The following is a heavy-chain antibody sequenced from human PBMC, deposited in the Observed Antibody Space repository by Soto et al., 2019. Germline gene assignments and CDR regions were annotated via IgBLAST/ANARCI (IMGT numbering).Heavy chain of an antibody. CDR2: IYHSGSA. Sequence: QVQLQESGPGLVKPSGTLSLTCAVSGGSVSSSNWWSWVRQSPGKGLEWMGEIYHSGSAHYNPSPKSRATISLDKSQNRSSPRLTSVTAADTAVYYCARVPGVVVSADDAFDIWGPGTRVIVSS. CDR3: ARVPGVVVSADDAFDI. J-gene: IGHJ3*02. CDR1: GGSVSSSNW. V-gene: IGHV4-4*02. D-gene: IGHD2-21*02.